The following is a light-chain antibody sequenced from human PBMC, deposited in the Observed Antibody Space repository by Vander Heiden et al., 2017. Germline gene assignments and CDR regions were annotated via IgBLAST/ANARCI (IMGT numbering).Light chain of an antibody. CDR1: SDDVVAYEY. J-gene: IGLJ2*01. Sequence: SALPHPPSSSASPGHPLTIPCTATSDDVVAYEYVSWYQTYPGKAPRLINYEVNKPPSGVPDRFSGSKSCNTASLTVSRLQAEDDADYSCSSRAASNPLTFGGGTKLTVL. CDR2: EVN. V-gene: IGLV2-8*01. CDR3: SSRAASNPLT.